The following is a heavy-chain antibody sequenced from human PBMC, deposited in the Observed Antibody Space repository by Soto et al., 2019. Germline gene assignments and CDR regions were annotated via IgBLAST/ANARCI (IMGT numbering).Heavy chain of an antibody. CDR1: GATFSSYA. V-gene: IGHV1-69*13. D-gene: IGHD2-15*01. Sequence: SVKVSCKAAGATFSSYAISWVRQAPRQVLEWMGGIIPILGTANYAQKFQGRVTITADESASTAYMELRSLSSDDTAVYYCEREKEVVVAAGLYYYYGMDVWGQGTTVTVSS. J-gene: IGHJ6*02. CDR2: IIPILGTA. CDR3: EREKEVVVAAGLYYYYGMDV.